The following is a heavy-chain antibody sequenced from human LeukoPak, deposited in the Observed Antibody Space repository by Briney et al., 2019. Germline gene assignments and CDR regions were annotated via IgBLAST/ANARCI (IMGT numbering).Heavy chain of an antibody. CDR3: ARDIPGSSGHFNDAFDM. CDR2: IIPIFHSA. J-gene: IGHJ3*02. Sequence: VRVSCKTSGGTFSRYAINWVRQAPGQGLEWIGRIIPIFHSANYAQKFQGRVTITTEQSTSTAYMELRSLKSEDTAVYYCARDIPGSSGHFNDAFDMWGQGTMVTVSS. V-gene: IGHV1-69*05. CDR1: GGTFSRYA. D-gene: IGHD3-22*01.